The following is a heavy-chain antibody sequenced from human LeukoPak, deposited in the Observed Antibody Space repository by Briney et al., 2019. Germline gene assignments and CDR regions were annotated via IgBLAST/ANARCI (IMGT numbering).Heavy chain of an antibody. CDR1: GGSFSGYY. D-gene: IGHD4-17*01. CDR2: INHSGST. Sequence: SETLSLTCAVYGGSFSGYYWTWIRQPPGKGLEWIGEINHSGSTNYNPSLKSRVTISVDTSKNQFSLKLSSVTAADTAVYYCARSQQREDYVPNYFDCWGQGTLVTVSS. J-gene: IGHJ4*02. V-gene: IGHV4-34*01. CDR3: ARSQQREDYVPNYFDC.